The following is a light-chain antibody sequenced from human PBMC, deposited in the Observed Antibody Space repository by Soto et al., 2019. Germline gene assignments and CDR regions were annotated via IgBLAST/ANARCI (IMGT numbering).Light chain of an antibody. V-gene: IGLV1-44*01. CDR3: AAWDDSRNGVV. Sequence: QSVLTQPPSASGTPGQRVTISCSGSSSNIGSNSVNWYQQLPGPAPKLLMYSSNQRPSGVPDRFSGSKSGTSASLAISGLQSEDEADYYCAAWDDSRNGVVFGGGTKVTVL. J-gene: IGLJ2*01. CDR1: SSNIGSNS. CDR2: SSN.